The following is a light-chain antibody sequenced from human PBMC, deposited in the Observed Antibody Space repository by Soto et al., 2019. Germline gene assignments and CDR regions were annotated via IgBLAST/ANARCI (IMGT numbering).Light chain of an antibody. CDR1: NSDIGGFKY. V-gene: IGLV2-14*01. Sequence: QSALTQPASVSGSPGQSITISCSGTNSDIGGFKYVSWYQHHPGKAPKLIIYEVSNRPSGVSYRFSGSKSGNTASLTISGLQVEDQADYYCISYASGDTLYVFGTGTKLTVL. CDR2: EVS. J-gene: IGLJ1*01. CDR3: ISYASGDTLYV.